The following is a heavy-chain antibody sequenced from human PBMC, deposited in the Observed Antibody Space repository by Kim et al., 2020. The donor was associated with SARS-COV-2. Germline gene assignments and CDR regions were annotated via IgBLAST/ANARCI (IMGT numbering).Heavy chain of an antibody. V-gene: IGHV3-30-3*01. D-gene: IGHD2-8*01. CDR1: GFTFSSYA. CDR3: ARDGLRILYYPEYFQH. J-gene: IGHJ1*01. CDR2: ISYDGSNK. Sequence: GGSLRLSCAASGFTFSSYAMHWVRQAPGKGLEWVAVISYDGSNKYYADSVKGRFTISRDNSKNTLYLQMNSLRAEDTAVYYCARDGLRILYYPEYFQHWGQGTLVTVSS.